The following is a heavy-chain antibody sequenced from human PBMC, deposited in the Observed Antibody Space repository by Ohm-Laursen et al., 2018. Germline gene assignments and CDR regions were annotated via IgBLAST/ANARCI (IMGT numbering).Heavy chain of an antibody. CDR1: GYTFTSYD. V-gene: IGHV1-8*01. D-gene: IGHD6-6*01. CDR3: ASLDSSSGLFDY. Sequence: GASVKVSCKASGYTFTSYDINWVRQATGQGLEWMGWMNPNSGNTGYAQKFQGRVTMTRNISISTAYMELSSLRSEDTAVYYCASLDSSSGLFDYWGQGTLVTVSS. J-gene: IGHJ4*02. CDR2: MNPNSGNT.